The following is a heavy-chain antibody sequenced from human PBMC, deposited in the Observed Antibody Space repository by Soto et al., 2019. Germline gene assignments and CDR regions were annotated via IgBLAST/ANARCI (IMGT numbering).Heavy chain of an antibody. CDR1: GGSISSGGYY. Sequence: SETLSLTCTVSGGSISSGGYYWSWIRQHPGKGLEWIGYIYYSGSTYYNPSLKSRVTISVDTSKNQFSLKLSSVTAADTAVYYCARDAVVAATTDNWFDPWGPGTLVTVSS. V-gene: IGHV4-31*03. J-gene: IGHJ5*02. CDR3: ARDAVVAATTDNWFDP. D-gene: IGHD2-15*01. CDR2: IYYSGST.